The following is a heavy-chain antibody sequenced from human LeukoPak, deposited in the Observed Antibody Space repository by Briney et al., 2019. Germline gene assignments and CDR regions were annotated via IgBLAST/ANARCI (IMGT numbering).Heavy chain of an antibody. CDR1: GGSISSSSYY. J-gene: IGHJ4*02. Sequence: SETLSLTCTVSGGSISSSSYYWGWIRQPPGKGLEWIGYIYYSGSTNYNPSLKSRVTISVDTSKNQFSLKLSSVTAADTAVYYCARHGRIAARRIYFDYWGQGTLVTVSS. CDR3: ARHGRIAARRIYFDY. V-gene: IGHV4-61*05. CDR2: IYYSGST. D-gene: IGHD6-6*01.